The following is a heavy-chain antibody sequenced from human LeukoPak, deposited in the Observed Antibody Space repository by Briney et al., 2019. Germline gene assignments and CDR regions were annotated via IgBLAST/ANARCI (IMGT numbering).Heavy chain of an antibody. J-gene: IGHJ4*02. V-gene: IGHV3-53*01. D-gene: IGHD3-16*01. Sequence: PGGSLRLSCAVSGFTVSTNYMNWVRQAPGKGLEWVSVIYSGGSTYYADSVKGRFTISRDNSKNTLYLQMNSLRAEDTAVYYCARAGGEGTFDYWGQGTRVTVSS. CDR2: IYSGGST. CDR3: ARAGGEGTFDY. CDR1: GFTVSTNY.